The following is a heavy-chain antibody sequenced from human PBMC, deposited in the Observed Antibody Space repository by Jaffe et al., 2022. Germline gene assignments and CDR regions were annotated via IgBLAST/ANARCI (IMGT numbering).Heavy chain of an antibody. CDR3: ARIRSPAGIGVAGGAFDI. J-gene: IGHJ3*02. CDR2: IDWDDDK. D-gene: IGHD6-19*01. CDR1: GFSLSTSGMC. Sequence: QVTLRESGPALVKPTQTLTLTCTFSGFSLSTSGMCVSWVRQPPGKALEWLALIDWDDDKYYSTSLKTRLTISKDTSKNQVVLTMTNMDPVDTATYYCARIRSPAGIGVAGGAFDIWGQGTMVTVSS. V-gene: IGHV2-70*20.